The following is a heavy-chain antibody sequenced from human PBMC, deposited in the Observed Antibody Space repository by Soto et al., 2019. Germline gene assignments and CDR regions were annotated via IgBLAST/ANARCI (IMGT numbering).Heavy chain of an antibody. V-gene: IGHV4-31*03. D-gene: IGHD3-10*01. Sequence: QVQLQESGPGLVKSSQTLSLTCTVSGGSISSGGNYWSWIRQHPGKGLERIGYIYHSGSTYYNPSLKRRVTISVDTPKNQFTLKLNSVTAADTAVYYCARARMVRGVIYYYGMDVWGQGPTVPVSS. J-gene: IGHJ6*02. CDR3: ARARMVRGVIYYYGMDV. CDR2: IYHSGST. CDR1: GGSISSGGNY.